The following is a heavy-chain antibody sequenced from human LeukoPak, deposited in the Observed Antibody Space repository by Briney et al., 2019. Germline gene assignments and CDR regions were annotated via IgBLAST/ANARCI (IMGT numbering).Heavy chain of an antibody. CDR2: INYSGST. Sequence: PSETLSLTCTDSGGSISSAGYYWVWIRQAPGKGLEWIGSINYSGSTYYNPSLKSRVTAFVDASKNQFSLELRSVTAADTAVYCCARSGVSGYSSGYYGGGYYYMDVWAKGTTVTVSS. D-gene: IGHD6-19*01. V-gene: IGHV4-39*01. J-gene: IGHJ6*03. CDR1: GGSISSAGYY. CDR3: ARSGVSGYSSGYYGGGYYYMDV.